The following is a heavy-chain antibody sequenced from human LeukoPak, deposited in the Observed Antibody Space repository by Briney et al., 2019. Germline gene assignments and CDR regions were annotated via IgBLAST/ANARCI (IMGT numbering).Heavy chain of an antibody. CDR1: GFTFSSYS. Sequence: PGGSLRLSCAASGFTFSSYSMNWVRQAPGKGLEWVPSISSSSSYIYYADSVKGRFTISRDNAKNSLYLQMNSLRAEDTAVYYCARGGYSSSWYPPPWFDPWGQGTLVTVSS. CDR2: ISSSSSYI. J-gene: IGHJ5*02. CDR3: ARGGYSSSWYPPPWFDP. V-gene: IGHV3-21*01. D-gene: IGHD6-13*01.